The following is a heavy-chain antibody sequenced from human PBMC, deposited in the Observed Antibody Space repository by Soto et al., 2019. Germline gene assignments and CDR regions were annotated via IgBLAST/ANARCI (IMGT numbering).Heavy chain of an antibody. CDR1: GYSFTSYV. CDR2: IYPGDSDT. D-gene: IGHD3-22*01. CDR3: ARRKGRDYYDSSGYYPYYYYGMDV. Sequence: PXESLKISWKCSGYSFTSYVIGLVRQMPGKGLEWMGIIYPGDSDTRYSPSFQGQVTISADKSISTAYLQWSSLKASDTAMYYCARRKGRDYYDSSGYYPYYYYGMDVWGQGTTVTVSS. V-gene: IGHV5-51*01. J-gene: IGHJ6*02.